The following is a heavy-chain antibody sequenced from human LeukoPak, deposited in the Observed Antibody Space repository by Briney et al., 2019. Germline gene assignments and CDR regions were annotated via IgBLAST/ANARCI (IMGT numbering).Heavy chain of an antibody. J-gene: IGHJ4*02. CDR1: GYTFTGYQ. V-gene: IGHV1-2*02. CDR2: INPNSGAT. CDR3: ARDYYGSGSYSTDY. Sequence: ASVKVSCKASGYTFTGYQIHWLRQAPGQGLEWMGWINPNSGATNYAQEIQGRVTMTRDTSIGTAYMELSRLSSDDTAVYYCARDYYGSGSYSTDYWGQGTLVTVSS. D-gene: IGHD3-10*01.